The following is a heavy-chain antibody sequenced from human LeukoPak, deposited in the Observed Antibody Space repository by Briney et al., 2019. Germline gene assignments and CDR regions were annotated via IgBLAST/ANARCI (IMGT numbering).Heavy chain of an antibody. CDR3: ARASQLAASRVGADY. Sequence: ASVKVSCKASGYTFTSYGISWVRQAPGQGLEWMGWISAYNGNTNYAQKLQGRVTMTTDTSTSTAYMELRSLRSGDTAVYYCARASQLAASRVGADYWGQGTLVTVSS. CDR1: GYTFTSYG. V-gene: IGHV1-18*01. D-gene: IGHD6-6*01. CDR2: ISAYNGNT. J-gene: IGHJ4*02.